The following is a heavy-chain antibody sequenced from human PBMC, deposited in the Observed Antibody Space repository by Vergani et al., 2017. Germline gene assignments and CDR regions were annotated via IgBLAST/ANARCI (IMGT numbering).Heavy chain of an antibody. V-gene: IGHV1-69*12. D-gene: IGHD3-22*01. J-gene: IGHJ6*02. CDR1: GGTFSSYA. Sequence: QVQLVQSGAEVKKPGSSVKVSCKASGGTFSSYAISWVRQAPGQGLEWMGGIIPIFGTANYAQKFQGRVTITADESTSTAYMELSSLRSEDTAVYYCARDLDYYDRSGYQGSPSYYYYYGMDVWGQGTTVTVSS. CDR3: ARDLDYYDRSGYQGSPSYYYYYGMDV. CDR2: IIPIFGTA.